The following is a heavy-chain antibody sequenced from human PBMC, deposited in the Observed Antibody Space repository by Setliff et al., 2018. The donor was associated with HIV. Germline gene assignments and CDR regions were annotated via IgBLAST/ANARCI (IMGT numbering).Heavy chain of an antibody. D-gene: IGHD6-13*01. CDR3: AKVGSTNWYYFDY. CDR1: GFAFNNAW. V-gene: IGHV3-15*01. CDR2: IKSKTDGATA. Sequence: GGSLRLSCAASGFAFNNAWMSWVRQAPGKGLEWVARIKSKTDGATADYAAPVKGRFTISRDDSKNTLYLQMNSLKTEDTAVYYCAKVGSTNWYYFDYWGQGTLVTVSS. J-gene: IGHJ4*02.